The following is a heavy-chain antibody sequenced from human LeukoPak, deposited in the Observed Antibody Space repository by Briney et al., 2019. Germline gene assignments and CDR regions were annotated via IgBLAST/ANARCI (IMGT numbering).Heavy chain of an antibody. CDR1: GYTFTGYY. J-gene: IGHJ6*03. Sequence: ASVKVSCKASGYTFTGYYMHWVRQAPGQGLEWMGWINPNSGGTNYAQKFQGRVTMTRDTSISTAYMELSRLRSNDTAVYYCARDPVFGVVTYYYYYMDVWGKGTTVTVSS. D-gene: IGHD3-3*01. V-gene: IGHV1-2*02. CDR2: INPNSGGT. CDR3: ARDPVFGVVTYYYYYMDV.